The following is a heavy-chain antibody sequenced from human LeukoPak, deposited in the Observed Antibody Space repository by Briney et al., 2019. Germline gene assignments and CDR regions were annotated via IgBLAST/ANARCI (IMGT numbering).Heavy chain of an antibody. V-gene: IGHV1-69*05. CDR2: IIPIFGTA. D-gene: IGHD3-22*01. CDR1: GGTFSSYA. Sequence: SVKVSCKASGGTFSSYAISWVRQAPGQGLEWMGGIIPIFGTANYAQKFQGRVTITTDESTSTAYMELSSLRSEDTAVYYCAWLITMIVVVNSPHAFDIWGQGTMVTVSS. J-gene: IGHJ3*02. CDR3: AWLITMIVVVNSPHAFDI.